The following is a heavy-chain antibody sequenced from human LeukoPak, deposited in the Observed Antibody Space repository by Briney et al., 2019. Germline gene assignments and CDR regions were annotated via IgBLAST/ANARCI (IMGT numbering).Heavy chain of an antibody. J-gene: IGHJ4*02. D-gene: IGHD5-18*01. CDR2: VSGSGGST. CDR1: GFTFSSYA. Sequence: GGSLRLSCAASGFTFSSYAMRWVRQAPGKGLEWVSSVSGSGGSTYYADSVKGRFTISRDNSKNTLYLQMNSLRAEDTAVYYCARVAAADTAMMNFDHWGQGTLVTVSS. V-gene: IGHV3-23*01. CDR3: ARVAAADTAMMNFDH.